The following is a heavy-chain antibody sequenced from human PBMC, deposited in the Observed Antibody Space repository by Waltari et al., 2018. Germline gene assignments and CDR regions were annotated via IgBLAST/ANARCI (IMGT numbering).Heavy chain of an antibody. CDR3: ARDWVSTNDEGAAAGTVWGLGFDY. D-gene: IGHD6-13*01. V-gene: IGHV3-11*01. CDR1: GLTFSDYY. Sequence: QVKLVESGGGLVKPGGSLRLSCAACGLTFSDYYMSWIRQARGKGLAWVSYISSSGNTIYYADSVKGRFTISRDNAKNSLHLQMNSLRAEDTAVYYCARDWVSTNDEGAAAGTVWGLGFDYWGQGALVTVSS. CDR2: ISSSGNTI. J-gene: IGHJ4*02.